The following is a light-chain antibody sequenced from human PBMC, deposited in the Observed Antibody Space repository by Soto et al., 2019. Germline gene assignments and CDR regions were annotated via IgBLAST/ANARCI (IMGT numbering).Light chain of an antibody. Sequence: QSALTQPASVSGSPGQSITISCPGTSSDVGGYKYVSWFQQHPGKVPKLMIYEVSNRPSGVSNRFSGSKSGNTASLTISGLLAEDEADYYCASYTISSTWVFGGGTKLTVL. CDR2: EVS. J-gene: IGLJ3*02. V-gene: IGLV2-14*01. CDR3: ASYTISSTWV. CDR1: SSDVGGYKY.